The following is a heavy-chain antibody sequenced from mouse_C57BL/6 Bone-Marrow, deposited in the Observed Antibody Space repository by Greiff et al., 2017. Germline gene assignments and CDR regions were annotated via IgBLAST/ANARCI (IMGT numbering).Heavy chain of an antibody. Sequence: EVKLMESGAELVRPGASVKLSCTASGFNIKDDYMHWVKQRPEQGLEWIGWIDPENGDTEYASKFQGKATITADTSSNTAYLQLSSLTSEDTAVYYCTTHSNSFAYWGQGTLVTVSA. CDR2: IDPENGDT. D-gene: IGHD2-5*01. CDR3: TTHSNSFAY. V-gene: IGHV14-4*01. CDR1: GFNIKDDY. J-gene: IGHJ3*01.